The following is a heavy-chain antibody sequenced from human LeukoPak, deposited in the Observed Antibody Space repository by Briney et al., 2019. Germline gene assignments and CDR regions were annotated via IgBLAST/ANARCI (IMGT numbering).Heavy chain of an antibody. CDR1: GYTFTGYY. CDR2: INPNSGGT. J-gene: IGHJ4*02. D-gene: IGHD3-16*01. CDR3: ARDQVLRPHDY. Sequence: ASVTVSFTASGYTFTGYYMHWVRQAPGQGLEWMGWINPNSGGTNYAQKFQGRVTMTRDTSISTAYMELSRLRSDDTAVYYCARDQVLRPHDYWGQGTLVTVSS. V-gene: IGHV1-2*02.